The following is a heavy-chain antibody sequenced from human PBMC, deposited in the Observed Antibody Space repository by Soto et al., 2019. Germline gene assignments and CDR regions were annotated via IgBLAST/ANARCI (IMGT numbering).Heavy chain of an antibody. CDR2: IDPSDSYT. J-gene: IGHJ6*02. CDR1: GYSFTSYW. V-gene: IGHV5-10-1*01. D-gene: IGHD3-10*01. Sequence: GESLKISCKGSGYSFTSYWISWVRQMPGKGLEWMGRIDPSDSYTKYSPYFQGHDTISADKSIGTAYLKWSSLKASDTAMYYCARPHPRGHYYGMDVWGQGTTVTV. CDR3: ARPHPRGHYYGMDV.